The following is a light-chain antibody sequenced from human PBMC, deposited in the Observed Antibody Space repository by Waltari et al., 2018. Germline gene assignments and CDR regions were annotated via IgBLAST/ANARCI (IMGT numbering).Light chain of an antibody. Sequence: DLQMTQSPSSLSASVGDRVTIPCRASQDISNNLNWYQQKPGKAPDLLIFAVFTLQSGVPSRFSGSGSGTEFTLTISSLQPEDSATYYCQQSYTMPMYTFGQGTKLEIK. CDR1: QDISNN. CDR3: QQSYTMPMYT. V-gene: IGKV1-39*01. CDR2: AVF. J-gene: IGKJ2*01.